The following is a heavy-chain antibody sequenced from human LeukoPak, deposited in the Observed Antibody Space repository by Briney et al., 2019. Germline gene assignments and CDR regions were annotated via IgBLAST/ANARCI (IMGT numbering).Heavy chain of an antibody. V-gene: IGHV1-2*02. CDR3: ARRIAGRLINDAFDI. Sequence: ASVKVSCKSSGYTFTGHYMHWVRQAPGQGLEWMGWINPYSGGTHYALIFQDRVTMTRDTSISTAYMELSRLRSDDTAVYYCARRIAGRLINDAFDIWGQGTMVTVSS. CDR1: GYTFTGHY. CDR2: INPYSGGT. J-gene: IGHJ3*02. D-gene: IGHD6-6*01.